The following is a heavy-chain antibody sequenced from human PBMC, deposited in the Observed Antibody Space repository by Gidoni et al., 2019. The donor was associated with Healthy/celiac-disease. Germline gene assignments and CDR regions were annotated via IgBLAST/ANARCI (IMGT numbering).Heavy chain of an antibody. J-gene: IGHJ4*02. V-gene: IGHV4-39*01. CDR2: IYYSGST. CDR1: GGSISSSSYY. CDR3: AAYCSGGSCYSNLFDY. D-gene: IGHD2-15*01. Sequence: QLQLHESGPGLVTPSETLSLTCTVPGGSISSSSYYWGWIRQPPGKGLEWIGSIYYSGSTYYNPSLKSRVTISVDTSKNQFSLKLSSVTAADTAVYYCAAYCSGGSCYSNLFDYWGQGTLVTVSS.